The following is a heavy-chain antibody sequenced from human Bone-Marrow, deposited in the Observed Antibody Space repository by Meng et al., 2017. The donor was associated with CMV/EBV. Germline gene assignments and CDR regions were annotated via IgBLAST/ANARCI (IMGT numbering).Heavy chain of an antibody. J-gene: IGHJ4*02. CDR3: AKPPYSSGWYEFEY. D-gene: IGHD6-19*01. CDR1: GFTFRTHA. V-gene: IGHV3-23*01. CDR2: ISGGSSSI. Sequence: SGFTFRTHAMSWGRQAPGKGLEWVSTISGGSSSIHYADSVKGRFTISRDNFKNTLYLQLNSLRAEDTAVYYCAKPPYSSGWYEFEYWGQGTLVTVSS.